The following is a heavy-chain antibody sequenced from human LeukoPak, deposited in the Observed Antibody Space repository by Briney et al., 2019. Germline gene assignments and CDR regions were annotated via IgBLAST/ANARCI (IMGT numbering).Heavy chain of an antibody. CDR2: ISSNGDNT. V-gene: IGHV3-64D*06. Sequence: GGSLRLSCSVSGFTFSTYVIHWVRQAPGKGLEYASAISSNGDNTYYADSVKGRFTISRDNSKNTLYLQMSSLRADDTAVYYCVRGTGYWGQGTLVTVSS. CDR1: GFTFSTYV. CDR3: VRGTGY. J-gene: IGHJ4*02.